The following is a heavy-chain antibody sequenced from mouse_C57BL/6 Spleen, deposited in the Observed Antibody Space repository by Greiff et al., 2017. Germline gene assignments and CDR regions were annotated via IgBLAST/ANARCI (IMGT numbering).Heavy chain of an antibody. Sequence: DVQLVESGGGLVKPGGSLKLSCAASGFTFSSYAMSWVRQTPEKRLEWVATISDGGSYTYYPDNVKGRFTISRDNAKNDLYLQMSHLKSEDTAMYYCARDRYYGSSPWLDYWGQGTLVTVSA. CDR1: GFTFSSYA. CDR2: ISDGGSYT. V-gene: IGHV5-4*01. D-gene: IGHD1-1*01. CDR3: ARDRYYGSSPWLDY. J-gene: IGHJ3*01.